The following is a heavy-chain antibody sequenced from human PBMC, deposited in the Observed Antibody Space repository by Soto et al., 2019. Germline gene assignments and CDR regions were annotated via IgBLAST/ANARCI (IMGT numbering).Heavy chain of an antibody. CDR2: IIPIFGTA. CDR1: GGTFSSYA. Sequence: QVQLVQSGAEVKKPGSSVKVSCKASGGTFSSYAISWVRQAPGQGLEWMGGIIPIFGTANYAQKFQGRVTITADESTSTAYMELSSLRSEDTAVYYCASGISHAWLSGPSYYYYYGMDVWGQGTTVTVSS. V-gene: IGHV1-69*01. CDR3: ASGISHAWLSGPSYYYYYGMDV. D-gene: IGHD3-22*01. J-gene: IGHJ6*02.